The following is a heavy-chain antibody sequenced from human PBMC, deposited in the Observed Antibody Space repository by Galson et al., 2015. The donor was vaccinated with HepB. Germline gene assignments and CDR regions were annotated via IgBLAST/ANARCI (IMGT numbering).Heavy chain of an antibody. V-gene: IGHV6-1*01. D-gene: IGHD6-13*01. CDR2: TYYRSKWYN. CDR1: GDSVSSNSAA. J-gene: IGHJ4*02. CDR3: AREGYSSSWLPFGY. Sequence: CAISGDSVSSNSAAWNWIRQSPSRGLEWLGRTYYRSKWYNDYAVSVKSRITINPDTSKNQFSLQLNSVTPEDTDVYYCAREGYSSSWLPFGYWGQGTLVTVSS.